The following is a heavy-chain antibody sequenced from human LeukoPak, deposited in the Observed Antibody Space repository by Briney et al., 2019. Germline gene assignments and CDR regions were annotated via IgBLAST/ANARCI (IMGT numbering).Heavy chain of an antibody. CDR3: AKKSGSYNFDY. Sequence: GGSLRLSCAASGFTFSSYSMNWVRQAPGKGLEWVSGISDRGDDTHYAASVKGRFTISRDNSKNTLYLQMNSLRAEDTAIYYCAKKSGSYNFDYWGQGTLVTVSS. CDR2: ISDRGDDT. J-gene: IGHJ4*02. CDR1: GFTFSSYS. D-gene: IGHD1-26*01. V-gene: IGHV3-23*01.